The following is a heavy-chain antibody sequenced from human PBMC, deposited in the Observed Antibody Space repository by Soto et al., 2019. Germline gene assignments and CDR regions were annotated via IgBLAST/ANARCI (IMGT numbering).Heavy chain of an antibody. CDR1: GDNIRSGGYY. V-gene: IGHV4-31*03. J-gene: IGHJ5*02. CDR2: IFYSGYN. Sequence: LSLPCTVSGDNIRSGGYYWSWMRQSPGKGLEWIGYIFYSGYNYYNPSLKSRLSMSVDTSKNQFSLRLTSVTAADTAVYFCARLNPIVVVPTPMGWFDPWGQGTLVTVSS. D-gene: IGHD2-2*01. CDR3: ARLNPIVVVPTPMGWFDP.